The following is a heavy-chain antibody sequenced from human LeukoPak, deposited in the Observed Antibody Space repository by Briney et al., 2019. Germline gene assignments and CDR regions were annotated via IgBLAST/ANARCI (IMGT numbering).Heavy chain of an antibody. J-gene: IGHJ4*02. D-gene: IGHD2-15*01. V-gene: IGHV3-15*01. CDR1: GFTFNNAW. CDR3: ATAGPSVAATQPFDY. CDR2: IKSKTGGGTT. Sequence: GGSLRLSCAASGFTFNNAWMSWVRQAPGKGLEWVGRIKSKTGGGTTDYAAPVKGRFTISRDDPKNTLYLQMNSLRTEDKAVYYCATAGPSVAATQPFDYWGQGTLVTVSS.